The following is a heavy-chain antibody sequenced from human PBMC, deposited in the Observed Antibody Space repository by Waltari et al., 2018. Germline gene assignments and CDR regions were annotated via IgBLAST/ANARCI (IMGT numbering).Heavy chain of an antibody. Sequence: EVQLVESGGGLVQPGGSLRLSCAASGFTFSSDHMNWVRQAPGKGLEWVSYISNTSGTIYYGDSVKGRFTISRDNAKNSLYLQMNSLRDEDTAVYYCARTLPDYTSGWYGALFDYLGQGTLVTVSS. D-gene: IGHD6-19*01. CDR3: ARTLPDYTSGWYGALFDY. CDR1: GFTFSSDH. V-gene: IGHV3-48*02. J-gene: IGHJ4*02. CDR2: ISNTSGTI.